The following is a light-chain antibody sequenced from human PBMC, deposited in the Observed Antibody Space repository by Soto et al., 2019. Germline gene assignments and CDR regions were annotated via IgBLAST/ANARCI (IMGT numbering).Light chain of an antibody. CDR2: GVN. CDR1: NTNIGAGYG. J-gene: IGLJ1*01. Sequence: QSVLTQPPSVSGAPGQRVTISCTGSNTNIGAGYGVHWYQQHPGKAPKVVISGVNIRPSGVSSRFSGSKSGNTASLTISGLQAEDEAEYFCGSYAGSDTFVFGTGTKVTVL. CDR3: GSYAGSDTFV. V-gene: IGLV1-40*01.